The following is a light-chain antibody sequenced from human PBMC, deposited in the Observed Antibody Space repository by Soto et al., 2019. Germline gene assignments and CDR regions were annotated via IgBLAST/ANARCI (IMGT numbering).Light chain of an antibody. J-gene: IGKJ1*01. CDR1: QSVSSN. CDR3: QQYNDYSAWT. V-gene: IGKV3-15*01. CDR2: AAS. Sequence: EIVMTQSPATLSVSPGERATLSCRASQSVSSNLAWYQQKPGQAPTLLIYAASARATGIPVRFSGSRSGTEFTLTISSLRPDDFATYYCQQYNDYSAWTFGQGTKVEIK.